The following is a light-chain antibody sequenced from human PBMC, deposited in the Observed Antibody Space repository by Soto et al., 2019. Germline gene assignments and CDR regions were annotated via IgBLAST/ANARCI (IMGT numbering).Light chain of an antibody. CDR3: TSGATSTTFV. CDR2: DVN. CDR1: SSDIGAYNF. Sequence: QSALTQPPSVSGSPGQSVTISCTGTSSDIGAYNFVSWYQQHPGKAPKLMLYDVNIRPSGVAHRFSGSKSGNTASLTISGLHDEDDAYYYCTSGATSTTFVFGSGTKVTVL. J-gene: IGLJ1*01. V-gene: IGLV2-14*03.